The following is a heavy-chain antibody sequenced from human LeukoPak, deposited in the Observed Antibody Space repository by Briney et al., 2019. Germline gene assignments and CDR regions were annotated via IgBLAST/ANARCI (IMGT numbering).Heavy chain of an antibody. CDR3: ARDPFHYYDSSGYSD. CDR2: INPNSGGT. D-gene: IGHD3-22*01. J-gene: IGHJ4*02. V-gene: IGHV1-2*02. CDR1: GYTFTGYY. Sequence: GASVKVSCKASGYTFTGYYMHWVRQAPGQGLERMGWINPNSGGTNYAQKFQGRVTMTRDTSISTAYMELSRLRSDDTAVYYCARDPFHYYDSSGYSDWGQGTLVTVSS.